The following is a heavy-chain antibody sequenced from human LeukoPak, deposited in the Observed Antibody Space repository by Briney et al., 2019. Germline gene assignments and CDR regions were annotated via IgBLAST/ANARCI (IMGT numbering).Heavy chain of an antibody. CDR1: GGTFSSYA. V-gene: IGHV1-69*04. CDR2: IIPILGIA. D-gene: IGHD6-13*01. CDR3: ARDSEQQLAVDY. J-gene: IGHJ4*02. Sequence: SVKVSCKASGGTFSSYAISWVRQAPGQGLEWMGRIIPILGIANYAQKFQGRVTITADKSTSTAYMELSSLRSEDTAVYSCARDSEQQLAVDYWGQGTLVTVSS.